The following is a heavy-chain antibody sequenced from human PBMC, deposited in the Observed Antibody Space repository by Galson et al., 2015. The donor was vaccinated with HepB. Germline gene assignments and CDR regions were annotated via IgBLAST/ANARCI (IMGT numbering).Heavy chain of an antibody. CDR3: VKAYSDYSINKFDF. CDR2: ISSDGGEK. D-gene: IGHD4-11*01. Sequence: SLRLSCAASGFTFNYYDMHWVRQAPGKGPEWVARISSDGGEKSYADSVRGRCTISRDNSKKTLDLQINTLKTEDTAVYSCVKAYSDYSINKFDFWGQGTLVSVSS. V-gene: IGHV3-30*18. CDR1: GFTFNYYD. J-gene: IGHJ4*02.